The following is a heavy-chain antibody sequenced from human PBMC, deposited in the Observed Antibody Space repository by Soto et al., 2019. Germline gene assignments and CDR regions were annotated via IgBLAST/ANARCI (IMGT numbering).Heavy chain of an antibody. CDR1: GYSISSGSY. CDR2: IYHGGTT. D-gene: IGHD6-19*01. Sequence: SETLSLTCTVPGYSISSGSYWAWIRQPPGKGPEWIASIYHGGTTFYNPSLKSRITISVDTSNNQFSLKLTSVTAADTAVYYCARVHVMVVAGSNFDYWGHGTLVTVSS. J-gene: IGHJ4*01. CDR3: ARVHVMVVAGSNFDY. V-gene: IGHV4-38-2*02.